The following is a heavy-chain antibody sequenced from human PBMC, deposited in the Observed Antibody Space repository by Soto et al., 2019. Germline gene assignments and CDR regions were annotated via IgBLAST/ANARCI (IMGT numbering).Heavy chain of an antibody. CDR2: IYSGGST. J-gene: IGHJ4*02. D-gene: IGHD2-8*01. Sequence: GGSLRLSCAASGFTVSSNYMSWVRQAPGKGLEWVSVIYSGGSTYYADSVKGRFTISRDNSKNTLYLQMNSLRAEDTAVYYCAMGVDVMVYAGLDYWGQGTLVTVSS. CDR3: AMGVDVMVYAGLDY. V-gene: IGHV3-66*01. CDR1: GFTVSSNY.